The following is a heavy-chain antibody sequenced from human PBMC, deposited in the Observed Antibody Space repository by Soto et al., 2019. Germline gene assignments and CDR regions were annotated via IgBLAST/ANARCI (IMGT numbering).Heavy chain of an antibody. Sequence: PGGSLRLSCAASGFTFSDYYMSWIRQAPGKGLEWVSYISSSGSTIYYADSVKGRFTISRDNSKNTLYLQMNSLRAEDTAVYYCARTKYSSSLKLDVWGQGTTVTVSS. CDR1: GFTFSDYY. D-gene: IGHD6-6*01. J-gene: IGHJ6*02. V-gene: IGHV3-11*01. CDR3: ARTKYSSSLKLDV. CDR2: ISSSGSTI.